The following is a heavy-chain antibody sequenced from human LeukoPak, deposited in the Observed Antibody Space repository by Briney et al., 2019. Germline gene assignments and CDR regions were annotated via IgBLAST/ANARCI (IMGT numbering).Heavy chain of an antibody. CDR1: GYTFTNYP. Sequence: ASVKVSCKASGYTFTNYPITWVRQAPGQGLEWMGWISSYNDNTKYAPNLQGRVTMTRDTSISTAYMELSRLRSDDTAVYYCASGYCSSTSCYQAFDYWGQGTLVTVSS. D-gene: IGHD2-2*01. J-gene: IGHJ4*02. CDR2: ISSYNDNT. CDR3: ASGYCSSTSCYQAFDY. V-gene: IGHV1-18*01.